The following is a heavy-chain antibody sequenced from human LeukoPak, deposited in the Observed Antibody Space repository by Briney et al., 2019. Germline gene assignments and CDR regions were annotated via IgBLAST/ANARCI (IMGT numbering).Heavy chain of an antibody. CDR2: ISAYNGNT. Sequence: ASVKVSCKASGYTFTSYGISWVRRAPGQGLEWMGWISAYNGNTNYAQKLQGRVTMTTDTSTSTAYMELRSLRSDDTAVYYCARGGWELLRSPPYYFDYWGQGTLVTVSS. D-gene: IGHD1-26*01. CDR3: ARGGWELLRSPPYYFDY. CDR1: GYTFTSYG. V-gene: IGHV1-18*01. J-gene: IGHJ4*02.